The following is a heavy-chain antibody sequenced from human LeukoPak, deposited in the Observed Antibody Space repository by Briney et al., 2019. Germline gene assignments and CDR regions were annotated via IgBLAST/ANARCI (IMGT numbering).Heavy chain of an antibody. D-gene: IGHD2-2*01. J-gene: IGHJ5*02. V-gene: IGHV1-2*02. CDR3: ARSSDIEVVPAAYNWFDP. Sequence: ASVKVSCKASGYTFTGYYMHWVRQAPGQGLEWMGWINPNSGGTNYAQKFQGRVTMTRDTSISTAYMELSRLRSDDTAVYYCARSSDIEVVPAAYNWFDPWGQGTLVTVSS. CDR2: INPNSGGT. CDR1: GYTFTGYY.